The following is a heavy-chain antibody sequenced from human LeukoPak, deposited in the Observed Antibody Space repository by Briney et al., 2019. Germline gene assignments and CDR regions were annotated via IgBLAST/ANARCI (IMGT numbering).Heavy chain of an antibody. CDR3: AAKWELLRTFDY. D-gene: IGHD1-26*01. Sequence: ASVKVSCKASGYTFTGYYMHWVRQAPGQGLEWMGWINPNSGGTNYAQKFQGRVTMTEDTSTDTAYMELSSLRSEDTAVYYCAAKWELLRTFDYWGQGTLVTVSS. CDR1: GYTFTGYY. J-gene: IGHJ4*02. V-gene: IGHV1-2*02. CDR2: INPNSGGT.